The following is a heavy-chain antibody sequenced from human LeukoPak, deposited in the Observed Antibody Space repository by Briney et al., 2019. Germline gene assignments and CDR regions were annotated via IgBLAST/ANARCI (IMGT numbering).Heavy chain of an antibody. CDR1: GFTFSSYS. Sequence: KPGGSLRLSCAASGFTFSSYSMNWVRQAPGKGLEWVSPISSSSSYIYYADSVKGRFTISRDNAKNSLYLQMNSLRAEDTAVYYCARDRPGITGTTLPDYWGQGTLVTVSS. CDR3: ARDRPGITGTTLPDY. CDR2: ISSSSSYI. V-gene: IGHV3-21*01. J-gene: IGHJ4*02. D-gene: IGHD1-20*01.